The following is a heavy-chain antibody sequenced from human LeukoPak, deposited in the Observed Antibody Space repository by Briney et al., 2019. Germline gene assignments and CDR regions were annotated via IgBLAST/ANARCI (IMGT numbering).Heavy chain of an antibody. V-gene: IGHV4-59*08. CDR2: IYYSGST. CDR3: AGAVSGRFDY. CDR1: GGSVSPYH. J-gene: IGHJ4*02. Sequence: PSETLSLTCTVSGGSVSPYHWGWIRQPPGKGLEWTGYIYYSGSTNYNPSLNSRVTISADTSKNQFSLRLSSVTAADTAIYYCAGAVSGRFDYWGQGTLVTVSS. D-gene: IGHD6-19*01.